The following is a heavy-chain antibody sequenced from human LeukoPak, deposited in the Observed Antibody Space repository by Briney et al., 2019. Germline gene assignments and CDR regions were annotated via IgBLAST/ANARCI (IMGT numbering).Heavy chain of an antibody. J-gene: IGHJ6*03. CDR1: GYTFTGYY. CDR3: ARSGSGFYYYMDV. Sequence: ASVKVSCKTSGYTFTGYYMHWVRQAPGQGLEWMGWINLNSGGTNYAQTFQGRVTMTRDTSISTAYMDLSRLRSDDTAVYYCARSGSGFYYYMDVWGKGTTVTVSS. D-gene: IGHD3-3*01. CDR2: INLNSGGT. V-gene: IGHV1-2*02.